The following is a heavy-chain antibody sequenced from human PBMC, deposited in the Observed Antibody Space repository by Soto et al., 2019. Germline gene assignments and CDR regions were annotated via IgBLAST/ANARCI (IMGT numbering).Heavy chain of an antibody. CDR1: GFSFDDYT. J-gene: IGHJ3*02. CDR2: LSWNSGFS. Sequence: EMLLVESGGGLVQPGRSQRLSCGGSGFSFDDYTMHWVRQAPGKGPEWVASLSWNSGFSGYADSVKGRFTISRDNAQSSVHLQMNNLRTEDTALYYCAKGRGTIVVTDAYDIWGQGTMVTVSS. CDR3: AKGRGTIVVTDAYDI. D-gene: IGHD3-22*01. V-gene: IGHV3-9*01.